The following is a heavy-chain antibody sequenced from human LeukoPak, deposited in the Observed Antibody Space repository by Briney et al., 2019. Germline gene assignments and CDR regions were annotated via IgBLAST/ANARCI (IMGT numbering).Heavy chain of an antibody. D-gene: IGHD1-26*01. V-gene: IGHV4-59*01. CDR3: ARVQDSGSYYGFDY. CDR1: GGSIRSYY. CDR2: IYYSGST. Sequence: KPSETLSLTCTVSGGSIRSYYWSWIRQSPGKGLEGIGYIYYSGSTNYNPSLRSRVTISVDTSKNQFSLKLSSVTAADTAVYYCARVQDSGSYYGFDYWGQGTLVTVSS. J-gene: IGHJ4*02.